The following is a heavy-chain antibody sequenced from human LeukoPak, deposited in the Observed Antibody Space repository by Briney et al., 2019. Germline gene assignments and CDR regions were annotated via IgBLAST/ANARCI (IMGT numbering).Heavy chain of an antibody. Sequence: LGGSLRLSCAASGFTFSTYNMNWVRQAPGKGLEWVAFIRYDGSGKYYADSVKGRFTISRDNSKNTLYLQMGSLSAEDTAVYYCAKQATPGRYYFDYWGQGTLITVSS. CDR3: AKQATPGRYYFDY. CDR2: IRYDGSGK. J-gene: IGHJ4*02. D-gene: IGHD2-2*01. V-gene: IGHV3-30*02. CDR1: GFTFSTYN.